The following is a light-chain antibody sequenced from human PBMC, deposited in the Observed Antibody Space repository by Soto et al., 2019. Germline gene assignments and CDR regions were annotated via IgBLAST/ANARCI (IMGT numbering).Light chain of an antibody. CDR3: LQYQSYWT. CDR2: QAS. V-gene: IGKV1-5*03. J-gene: IGKJ1*01. Sequence: DIQMTQSPSTLSASVGDRVSITCRASQSSSRQLAWYQQKPGKAPNLLIYQASNLETGVPSRFTGSGSGTEFTLTISSLQPDYLATYYCLQYQSYWTFGQGTKVEVK. CDR1: QSSSRQ.